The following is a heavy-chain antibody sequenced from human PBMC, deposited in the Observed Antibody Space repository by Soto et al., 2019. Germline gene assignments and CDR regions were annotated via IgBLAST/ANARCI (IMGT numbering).Heavy chain of an antibody. D-gene: IGHD6-13*01. CDR3: AREQYSSSWYSAGGVDY. J-gene: IGHJ4*02. CDR2: INAGNGNT. V-gene: IGHV1-3*01. CDR1: GYTFTSYA. Sequence: AASVKVSCKASGYTFTSYAMHWVRQAPGQRLEWMGWINAGNGNTKYSQKFQGRVTITRDTSASTAYMELSSLRSEDTAVYYCAREQYSSSWYSAGGVDYWGQGTLVTVSS.